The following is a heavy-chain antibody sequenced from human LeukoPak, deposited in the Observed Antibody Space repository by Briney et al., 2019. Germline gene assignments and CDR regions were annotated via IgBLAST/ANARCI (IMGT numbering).Heavy chain of an antibody. Sequence: SQTLSLTCTVSGGSISSGRYFWSWIRQPAGKGLEWIGRIDNSGTTNYNPSLKSRVTISEDTSKSQFSLRLSSVTAADTAVYYCASGPFDLRYYCYHMDVWGKGTTVTVSS. CDR3: ASGPFDLRYYCYHMDV. D-gene: IGHD3-9*01. CDR1: GGSISSGRYF. CDR2: IDNSGTT. V-gene: IGHV4-61*02. J-gene: IGHJ6*03.